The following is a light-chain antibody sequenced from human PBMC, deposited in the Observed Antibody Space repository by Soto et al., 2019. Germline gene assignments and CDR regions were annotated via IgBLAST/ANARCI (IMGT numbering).Light chain of an antibody. J-gene: IGKJ1*01. CDR3: QQSYSTTWT. V-gene: IGKV1-39*01. CDR2: AAS. CDR1: QNIAGY. Sequence: DIQMSQSPSSLSASVGDRVTITCRASQNIAGYLNWYQQKPGKAPELLIYAASSLQSGVPSRFSGSGSETDFTLTISSLQPEDFATYSCQQSYSTTWTFGQGTKVDIK.